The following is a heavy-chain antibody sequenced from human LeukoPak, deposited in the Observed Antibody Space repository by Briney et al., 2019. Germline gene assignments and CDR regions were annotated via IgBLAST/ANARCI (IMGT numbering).Heavy chain of an antibody. CDR1: GGSFSGYY. V-gene: IGHV4-34*01. D-gene: IGHD6-13*01. CDR3: ARGRTGYSSSWKPYYFDY. Sequence: PSETLSLTCAVYGGSFSGYYWSWIRQPPGKGLEWIGEINHSGSTNYNPSLKSRVTISVDTSKNQFSLKLSSVTAADTAVYYCARGRTGYSSSWKPYYFDYWGQGTLVTVSS. CDR2: INHSGST. J-gene: IGHJ4*02.